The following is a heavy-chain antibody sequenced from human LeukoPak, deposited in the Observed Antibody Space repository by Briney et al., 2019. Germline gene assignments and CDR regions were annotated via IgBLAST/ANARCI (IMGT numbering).Heavy chain of an antibody. J-gene: IGHJ4*02. V-gene: IGHV4-30-4*01. D-gene: IGHD1-1*01. CDR2: VHYSGTT. CDR1: GGSISSGDKY. CDR3: ARDWQLVD. Sequence: SQTLSLTYTVSGGSISSGDKYWSWIRQPLGKGLEWIGNVHYSGTTSYNPSLTSRLSMSVDRSKNQFSLRLSSVTAADTAVYYCARDWQLVDWGQGTLVTVSS.